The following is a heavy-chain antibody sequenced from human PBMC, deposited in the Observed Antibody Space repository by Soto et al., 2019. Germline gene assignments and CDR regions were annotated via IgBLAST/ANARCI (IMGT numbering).Heavy chain of an antibody. D-gene: IGHD6-19*01. V-gene: IGHV3-23*01. Sequence: GGSLRLSCAASGFTFSSYAMSWVRQAPGKGLEWVSAISGSGGSTYYADSVKGRFTISRDNSKNTLYLQMNSLRAEDTAVYYCAKVGQGLPGWPPYFDYWGQGTLVTVSS. CDR3: AKVGQGLPGWPPYFDY. J-gene: IGHJ4*02. CDR1: GFTFSSYA. CDR2: ISGSGGST.